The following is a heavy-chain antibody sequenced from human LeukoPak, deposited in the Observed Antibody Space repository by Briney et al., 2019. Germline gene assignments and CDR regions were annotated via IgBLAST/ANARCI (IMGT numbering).Heavy chain of an antibody. Sequence: PSETLSLTCTVSGGSISSSDFCWGWIRQPPGKGLEWIASVYYSGSTYYSPSLKSRVTISADTSKNQFSLKLSSVTAADTAVYFCARQRYGFWSGYWIDDAFDIWGQGTVVTVSS. V-gene: IGHV4-39*01. J-gene: IGHJ3*02. D-gene: IGHD3-3*01. CDR3: ARQRYGFWSGYWIDDAFDI. CDR2: VYYSGST. CDR1: GGSISSSDFC.